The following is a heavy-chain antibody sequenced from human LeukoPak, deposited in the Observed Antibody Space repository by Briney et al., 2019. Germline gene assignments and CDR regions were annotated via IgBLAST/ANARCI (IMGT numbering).Heavy chain of an antibody. CDR3: AGVPITMVRDKTFDY. CDR1: GYTFTGYY. CDR2: INPNSGGT. V-gene: IGHV1-2*02. Sequence: GASVKVSCKASGYTFTGYYMHWVRQAPGQGLEWMGWINPNSGGTNYAQKFQGRVTMTRDTSISTAYMELSRLRSDDTAVYYCAGVPITMVRDKTFDYWGQGTLVTVSS. D-gene: IGHD3-10*01. J-gene: IGHJ4*02.